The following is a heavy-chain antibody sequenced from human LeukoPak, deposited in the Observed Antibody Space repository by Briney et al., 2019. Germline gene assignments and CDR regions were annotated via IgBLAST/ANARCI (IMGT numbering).Heavy chain of an antibody. J-gene: IGHJ3*02. CDR1: GFTFDDYS. Sequence: GGSLRLSCAASGFTFDDYSMHWVRQAPGEGLGWVSGISWNSGSIGYADSVKGRFTISTDNAKNSLYLQMNSLRAEDTALYYCAKEQITIFGVVIPHDAFDIWGQGTMVTVSS. CDR2: ISWNSGSI. V-gene: IGHV3-9*01. D-gene: IGHD3-3*01. CDR3: AKEQITIFGVVIPHDAFDI.